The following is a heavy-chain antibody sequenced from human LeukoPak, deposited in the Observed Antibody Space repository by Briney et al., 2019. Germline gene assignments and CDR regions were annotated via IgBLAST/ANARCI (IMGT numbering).Heavy chain of an antibody. CDR2: IYFGGTT. V-gene: IGHV4-59*01. J-gene: IGHJ5*02. D-gene: IGHD4-23*01. CDR3: ARHRSDTGGKKGVNWFDP. CDR1: GGSIKNYY. Sequence: SETLSLTCSVSGGSIKNYYWSWIRQPPGKGLEWLGNIYFGGTTDYNSSLKSRLTISVDTFKNQLSLNLQSVTAADTTTYYCARHRSDTGGKKGVNWFDPWGQGTLVTVSS.